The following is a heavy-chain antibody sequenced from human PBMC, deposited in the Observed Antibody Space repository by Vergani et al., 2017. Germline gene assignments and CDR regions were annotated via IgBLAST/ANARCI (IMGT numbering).Heavy chain of an antibody. D-gene: IGHD3-9*01. Sequence: QVQLVQSGAEVKKPGSSVKVSCKASGGTFSSYTISWVRQAPGQGLEWMGRIIPILGIANYAQKFQGRVTITADKSTSTAYMELSSLRSEDTAVYYCAREGDILTGYNWFDPWGQGTLVTVSS. CDR3: AREGDILTGYNWFDP. CDR1: GGTFSSYT. J-gene: IGHJ5*02. V-gene: IGHV1-69*08. CDR2: IIPILGIA.